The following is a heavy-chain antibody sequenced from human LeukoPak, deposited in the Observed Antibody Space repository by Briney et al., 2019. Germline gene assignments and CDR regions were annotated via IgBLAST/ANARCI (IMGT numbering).Heavy chain of an antibody. J-gene: IGHJ4*02. CDR2: ISSSGSTI. V-gene: IGHV3-48*03. Sequence: GGSLRLSCAASGFTFSSYEVNWVRQAPGKGLEWVSYISSSGSTIYYADSVKGRFTISRVNAKNSLYLQMNSLRAEDTAVYYCASIGTDYDILTGYSYSFDYWGQGTLVTVSS. CDR1: GFTFSSYE. CDR3: ASIGTDYDILTGYSYSFDY. D-gene: IGHD3-9*01.